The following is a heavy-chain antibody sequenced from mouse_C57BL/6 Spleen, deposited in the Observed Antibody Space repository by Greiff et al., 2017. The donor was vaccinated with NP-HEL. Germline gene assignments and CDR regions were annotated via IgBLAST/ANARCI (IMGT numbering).Heavy chain of an antibody. V-gene: IGHV1-7*01. D-gene: IGHD2-1*01. CDR1: GYTFTSYW. J-gene: IGHJ3*01. Sequence: VQLQQSGADLAKPGASVKLSCKASGYTFTSYWMHWVKQRPGQGLEWIGYINPSSGYTKYNQKFKDKATLTADKSSSTAYMQLSSLTYEDSAVYFWARSRSSDGNPFAYWGQGTLVTVSA. CDR3: ARSRSSDGNPFAY. CDR2: INPSSGYT.